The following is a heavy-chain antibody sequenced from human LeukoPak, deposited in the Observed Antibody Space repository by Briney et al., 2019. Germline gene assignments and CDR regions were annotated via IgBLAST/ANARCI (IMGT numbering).Heavy chain of an antibody. V-gene: IGHV4-31*03. Sequence: SETLSLTCTVSGGSISSGGYYWSWIRQHPGRGLEWIGYIYYSGSTYYNPSLKSRVTISVDTSKNQFSLKLSSVTAADTAVYYCARGLPGGYPDYWGQGTLVTVSS. D-gene: IGHD5-12*01. J-gene: IGHJ4*02. CDR3: ARGLPGGYPDY. CDR1: GGSISSGGYY. CDR2: IYYSGST.